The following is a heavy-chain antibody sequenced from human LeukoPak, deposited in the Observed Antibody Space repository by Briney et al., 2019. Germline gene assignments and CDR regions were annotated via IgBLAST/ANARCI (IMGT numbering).Heavy chain of an antibody. V-gene: IGHV4-59*12. CDR3: ARSSYYYGSGSYSGVFDY. D-gene: IGHD3-10*01. Sequence: SGTLSLTCTVSGGSIRSYYWSWIRQPPGKGLEWIGYIYYSGSTNYNPSLKSRVTISVDTSKNQFSLKLSSVTAADTAVYYCARSSYYYGSGSYSGVFDYWGQGTLVTVSS. CDR2: IYYSGST. J-gene: IGHJ4*02. CDR1: GGSIRSYY.